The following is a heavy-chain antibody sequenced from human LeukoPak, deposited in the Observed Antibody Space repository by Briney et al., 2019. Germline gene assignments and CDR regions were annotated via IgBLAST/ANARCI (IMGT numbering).Heavy chain of an antibody. Sequence: PGGSLRLSCAASGFSFSSYWMHWVRQAPGKGLVWVSRMNADGTSTTYADSVKGRFTISRDNAKNTLYLQMNSLRAEDTAVYYCASQLVFRSPFDYWGQGTLVTVSS. J-gene: IGHJ4*02. CDR3: ASQLVFRSPFDY. CDR2: MNADGTST. CDR1: GFSFSSYW. V-gene: IGHV3-74*01.